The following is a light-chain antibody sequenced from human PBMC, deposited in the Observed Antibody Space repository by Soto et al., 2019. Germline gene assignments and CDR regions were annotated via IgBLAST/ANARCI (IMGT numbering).Light chain of an antibody. CDR3: QQRSNWPLT. CDR2: GAS. Sequence: IGLKQSPGTLSLSPGERATLSCRASQSVSILLAWYQQKPGQAPRLLIHGASSRATGIPDRFSGSGSGTDFTLTISSLEPEDFAVYYCQQRSNWPLTFGGGTKVDIK. CDR1: QSVSIL. J-gene: IGKJ4*01. V-gene: IGKV3-11*01.